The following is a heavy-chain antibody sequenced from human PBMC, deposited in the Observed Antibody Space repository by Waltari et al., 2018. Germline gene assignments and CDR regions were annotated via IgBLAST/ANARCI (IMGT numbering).Heavy chain of an antibody. Sequence: QVQLVQSGAEVKKPGASVKVSCQFSGYTPTELSIPCVRPATGKGLEGMGGFDPEDGETIYAQKFQGRVTMTEDTSTDTAYMELSSLRSEDMAVYYCAAEEIVVVVAATVYWGQGTLVTVSS. D-gene: IGHD2-15*01. V-gene: IGHV1-24*01. CDR3: AAEEIVVVVAATVY. CDR1: GYTPTELS. CDR2: FDPEDGET. J-gene: IGHJ4*02.